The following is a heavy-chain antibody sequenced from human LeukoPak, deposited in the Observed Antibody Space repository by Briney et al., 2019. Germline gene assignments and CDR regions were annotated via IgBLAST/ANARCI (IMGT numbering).Heavy chain of an antibody. J-gene: IGHJ4*02. CDR3: AKVRTGLWGYSSSVVCDY. D-gene: IGHD6-6*01. CDR1: GFTFSSYA. V-gene: IGHV3-23*01. CDR2: ISGSGGST. Sequence: PGGSLRLSCAASGFTFSSYAMSWVRQAPGRGLEWVSAISGSGGSTYYADSVKGRFTISRDNSKNTLYLQMNSLRAEDTAVYYCAKVRTGLWGYSSSVVCDYWGQGTLVTVSS.